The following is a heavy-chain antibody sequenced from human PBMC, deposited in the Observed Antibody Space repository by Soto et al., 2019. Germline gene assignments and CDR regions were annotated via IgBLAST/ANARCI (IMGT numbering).Heavy chain of an antibody. CDR1: GGSISSSSYY. V-gene: IGHV4-39*01. CDR3: GRVSGAYGSSDY. J-gene: IGHJ4*02. CDR2: IYYSGST. Sequence: SETLSLTCTVSGGSISSSSYYWGWIRQPPGKGLEWIGSIYYSGSTYYNPSLKSRVTISVDTSKNQFSLKLSSVTAADTAVYYCGRVSGAYGSSDYWGQGTLVTVSS. D-gene: IGHD4-17*01.